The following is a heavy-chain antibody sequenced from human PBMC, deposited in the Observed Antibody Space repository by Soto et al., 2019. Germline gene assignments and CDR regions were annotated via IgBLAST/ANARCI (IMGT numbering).Heavy chain of an antibody. V-gene: IGHV4-31*03. CDR1: GGSISSGGYY. Sequence: SSETLSLTCTVSGGSISSGGYYWSWIRQHPGKGLERIGYIYYSGSTYYNPSLKSRVTISVDTSKNQFSLKLSSVTAADTAVYYCARDSSGVSKLELRAYYGMDVWGQGTTVTVSS. J-gene: IGHJ6*02. CDR3: ARDSSGVSKLELRAYYGMDV. CDR2: IYYSGST. D-gene: IGHD1-7*01.